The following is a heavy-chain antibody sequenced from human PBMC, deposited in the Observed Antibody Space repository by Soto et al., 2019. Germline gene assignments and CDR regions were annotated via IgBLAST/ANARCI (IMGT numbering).Heavy chain of an antibody. J-gene: IGHJ4*02. V-gene: IGHV4-34*01. CDR3: ARVNYYDSSGYSY. D-gene: IGHD3-22*01. CDR2: INHSGST. CDR1: GGSFSGYY. Sequence: SETLSLTCAVYGGSFSGYYWSWIRQPPGKGLEWIGEINHSGSTNYNPPLKSRVTISVDTSKNQFSLKLSSVTAADTAVYYCARVNYYDSSGYSYWGQGTLVTVSS.